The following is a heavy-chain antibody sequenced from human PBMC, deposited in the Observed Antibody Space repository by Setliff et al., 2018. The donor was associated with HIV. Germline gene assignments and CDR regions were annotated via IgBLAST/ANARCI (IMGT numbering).Heavy chain of an antibody. Sequence: VSLRLSCAASGFTFSSYSMNWVRQAPGKGLEWVSYISSSSSTIYYADSVKGRFTISRDNAKNSLYLQMNSLRAEDTAVYYCARDLVVATDLYYYYGMDVWGQGTTVTVS. D-gene: IGHD5-12*01. CDR3: ARDLVVATDLYYYYGMDV. J-gene: IGHJ6*02. CDR2: ISSSSSTI. V-gene: IGHV3-48*04. CDR1: GFTFSSYS.